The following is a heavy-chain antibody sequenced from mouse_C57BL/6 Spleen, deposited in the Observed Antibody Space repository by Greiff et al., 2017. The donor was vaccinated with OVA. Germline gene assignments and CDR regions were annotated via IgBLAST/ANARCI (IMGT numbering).Heavy chain of an antibody. J-gene: IGHJ4*01. V-gene: IGHV1-15*01. Sequence: VQRVESGAELVRPGASVTLSCKASGYTFTDYEMHWVKQTPVHGLEWIGAIDPETGGTAYNQKFKGKAILTADKSSSTAYMELRSLTSEDSAVYYCTRRYYYGSSYVYAMDYWGQGTSVTVSS. CDR2: IDPETGGT. D-gene: IGHD1-1*01. CDR1: GYTFTDYE. CDR3: TRRYYYGSSYVYAMDY.